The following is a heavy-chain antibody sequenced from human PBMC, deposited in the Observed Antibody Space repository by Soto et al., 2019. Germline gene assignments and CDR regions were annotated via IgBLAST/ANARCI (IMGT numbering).Heavy chain of an antibody. CDR3: ARVPVDDVVPAANWFDP. CDR2: INHSGST. D-gene: IGHD2-2*01. Sequence: SETLSLTCAVYGGSFSGYYWSWIRQPPGKGLEWIGEINHSGSTNYNPSLKSRVTISVDTSKNQFSLKLSSVTAADTAVYYCARVPVDDVVPAANWFDPWGQGTLVTVSS. CDR1: GGSFSGYY. J-gene: IGHJ5*02. V-gene: IGHV4-34*01.